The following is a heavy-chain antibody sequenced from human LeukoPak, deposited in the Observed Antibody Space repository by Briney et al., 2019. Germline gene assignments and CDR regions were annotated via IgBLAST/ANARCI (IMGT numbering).Heavy chain of an antibody. CDR2: MSPKSANT. Sequence: ASVKVSCKASGYTFTSYDINWVRQASGQGLEWMGWMSPKSANTGYAQQFQGRVTITRDTSISTAYMELSRLRSDDTAVYYCARPLLWFGELCPWGQGTLVTVSS. CDR3: ARPLLWFGELCP. CDR1: GYTFTSYD. D-gene: IGHD3-10*01. V-gene: IGHV1-8*03. J-gene: IGHJ5*02.